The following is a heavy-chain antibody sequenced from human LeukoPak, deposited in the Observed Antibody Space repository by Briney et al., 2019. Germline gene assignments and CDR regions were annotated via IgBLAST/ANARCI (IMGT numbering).Heavy chain of an antibody. D-gene: IGHD4-17*01. V-gene: IGHV3-30*18. CDR1: GFTFSSYG. CDR3: AKENDYGDYQGAFDI. Sequence: GGSLRLSCAASGFTFSSYGMHWVRQAPGKGLEWVAVISYDGSNKYYADSVKGRFTISRDNSKNTLYLQMNSLRAEDTAVYYCAKENDYGDYQGAFDIWGQGTMVTVSS. CDR2: ISYDGSNK. J-gene: IGHJ3*02.